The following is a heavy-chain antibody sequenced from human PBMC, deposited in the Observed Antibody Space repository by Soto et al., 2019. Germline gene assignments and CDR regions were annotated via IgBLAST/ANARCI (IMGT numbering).Heavy chain of an antibody. V-gene: IGHV4-59*08. CDR3: ARRYGYSFDY. CDR1: GGSISSYY. Sequence: QVQLQESGPGLVKPSETLSLTCTVSGGSISSYYWSWIRQPPGKGLEWIGYIYYSGTTNYNPSLKXRVTISVETSKNQLSLKLSSVTAADTAVYYCARRYGYSFDYWGQGTLVTVSS. CDR2: IYYSGTT. D-gene: IGHD5-18*01. J-gene: IGHJ4*02.